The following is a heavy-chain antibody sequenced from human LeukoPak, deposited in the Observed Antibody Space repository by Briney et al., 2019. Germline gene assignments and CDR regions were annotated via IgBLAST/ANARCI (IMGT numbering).Heavy chain of an antibody. CDR1: GYSISSGYY. Sequence: SETLSLTCTVSGYSISSGYYWGWIRQPPGKGLEWIGSIYHSGSTYYNPSLKSRVTISVDTSKNQFSLKLSSVTAADTAVYYCARSRYCSSTSCHKAPGWFDPWGQGTLVTVSS. CDR3: ARSRYCSSTSCHKAPGWFDP. D-gene: IGHD2-2*02. CDR2: IYHSGST. J-gene: IGHJ5*02. V-gene: IGHV4-38-2*02.